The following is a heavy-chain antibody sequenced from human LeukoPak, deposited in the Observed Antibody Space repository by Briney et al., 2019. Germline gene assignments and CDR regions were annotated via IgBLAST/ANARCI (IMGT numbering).Heavy chain of an antibody. Sequence: GGSLRLSCVASGFTFSNAWMNWVRQAPGKGLEWVSYISSSSSTIYYADSVKGRFTISRDNVKNSLYLQMNSLRAEDTAVYYCAMRSYWGQGTLVTVSS. J-gene: IGHJ4*02. CDR3: AMRSY. V-gene: IGHV3-48*04. CDR2: ISSSSSTI. CDR1: GFTFSNAW.